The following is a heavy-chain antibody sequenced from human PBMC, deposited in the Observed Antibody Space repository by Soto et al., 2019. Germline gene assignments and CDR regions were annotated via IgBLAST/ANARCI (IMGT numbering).Heavy chain of an antibody. J-gene: IGHJ4*02. CDR1: GFTFSSYA. CDR2: ISGSSGST. Sequence: EVQLLESGGGLVQPGGSLRLSCAASGFTFSSYAMSWVRQAPGKGLELVSAISGSSGSTYYADSVKGRFTISRDNSKDTLYLQMISLRADDTAVYYCAKVMYSSGWYFFDYWGQGTLVTVSS. D-gene: IGHD6-19*01. CDR3: AKVMYSSGWYFFDY. V-gene: IGHV3-23*01.